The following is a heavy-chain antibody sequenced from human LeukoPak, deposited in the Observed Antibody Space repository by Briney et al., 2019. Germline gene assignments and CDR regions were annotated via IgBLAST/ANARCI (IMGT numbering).Heavy chain of an antibody. D-gene: IGHD3-22*01. CDR2: IYSGGST. CDR1: GFTVSSNY. V-gene: IGHV3-53*01. Sequence: PGGSLRLSCAASGFTVSSNYMSWVRQAPGKGLEWVSVIYSGGSTYYADSVKGRFTISRDNSKNTLYLQMNSLRAEDTAVYYCAITYYYDDGGFQHWGQGTLVTVSS. J-gene: IGHJ1*01. CDR3: AITYYYDDGGFQH.